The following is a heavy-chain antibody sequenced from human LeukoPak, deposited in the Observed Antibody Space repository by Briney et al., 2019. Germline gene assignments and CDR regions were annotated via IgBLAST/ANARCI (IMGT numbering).Heavy chain of an antibody. CDR3: ARDRTYYYDSSGYHFDY. CDR2: ISAYNGNT. V-gene: IGHV1-18*01. D-gene: IGHD3-22*01. Sequence: ASEKVSCKASGYTFTSYGISWVRQAPGQGLEWMGWISAYNGNTNYAQKLQGRVTMTTDTSTSTAYMELRSLRSDDTAVYYCARDRTYYYDSSGYHFDYWGQGTLVTVSS. J-gene: IGHJ4*02. CDR1: GYTFTSYG.